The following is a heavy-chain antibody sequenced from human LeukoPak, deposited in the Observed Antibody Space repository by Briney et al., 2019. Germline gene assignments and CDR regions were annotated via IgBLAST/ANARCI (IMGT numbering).Heavy chain of an antibody. CDR1: GGSISSSSYY. CDR2: FYNSGST. CDR3: ARALFQYYYDSSGYYLLAGAFDI. Sequence: SETLSLTCTVSGGSISSSSYYWGWIRQPPGKGLEWIGSFYNSGSTYYNPSLKSRVTISVDTSKNQFSLKLSSVTAADTAVYYCARALFQYYYDSSGYYLLAGAFDIWGQGTMVTVSS. J-gene: IGHJ3*02. D-gene: IGHD3-22*01. V-gene: IGHV4-39*07.